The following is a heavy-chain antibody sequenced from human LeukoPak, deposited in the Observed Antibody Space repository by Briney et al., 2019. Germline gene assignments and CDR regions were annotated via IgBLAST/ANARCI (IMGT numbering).Heavy chain of an antibody. CDR1: GFTFANYA. J-gene: IGHJ4*02. CDR2: ISSTNAI. D-gene: IGHD1-26*01. V-gene: IGHV3-69-1*02. Sequence: GGSLRLSCAASGFTFANYAMNWFRHTPGKGLEWLSYISSTNAIYYADSVKDRFTISRDNAKESLYLQMNSLRAEDTAVYYCARDDKWAFDYWGQGTLVTVSS. CDR3: ARDDKWAFDY.